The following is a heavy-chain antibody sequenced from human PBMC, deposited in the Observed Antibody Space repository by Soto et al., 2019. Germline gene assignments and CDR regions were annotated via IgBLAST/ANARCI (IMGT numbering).Heavy chain of an antibody. Sequence: VSCKASGYTFKDYYIHWVRQAPGQGLQWMGLINPNSGGTKYAQNFQGRVTMTRDTSISTAYMELSGLRYDDTAVYYCAVFYFDHRGYSDFDYWGPGTLVTVSS. CDR1: GYTFKDYY. CDR3: AVFYFDHRGYSDFDY. J-gene: IGHJ4*02. D-gene: IGHD3-22*01. V-gene: IGHV1-2*06. CDR2: INPNSGGT.